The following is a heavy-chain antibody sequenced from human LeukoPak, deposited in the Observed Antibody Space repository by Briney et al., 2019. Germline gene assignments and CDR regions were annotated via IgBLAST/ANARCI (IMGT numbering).Heavy chain of an antibody. V-gene: IGHV3-9*03. J-gene: IGHJ4*02. Sequence: SLRLSCAASGFTFDDYAMHWVRQAPGKGLEWVSGISWSSGSIGYADSVKGRFTISRDNAKNSLYLQMNSLRAEDMALYYCAKSLTYYYDSSGYFDYWGQGTLVTVSS. CDR2: ISWSSGSI. CDR1: GFTFDDYA. D-gene: IGHD3-22*01. CDR3: AKSLTYYYDSSGYFDY.